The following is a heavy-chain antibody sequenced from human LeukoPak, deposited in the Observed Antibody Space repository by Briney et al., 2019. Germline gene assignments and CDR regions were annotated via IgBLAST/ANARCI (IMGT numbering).Heavy chain of an antibody. CDR3: ARTSSYSYGDYDNAFDI. D-gene: IGHD4-17*01. J-gene: IGHJ3*02. Sequence: SETLSLTCTVSGGSISSGGYYWSWIRQHPGKGLEWIGYIYYSGSTYYNPSLKSRVTISVDTSKNQFSLKLSSVTAADTAVYYCARTSSYSYGDYDNAFDIWGQGTMATVSS. V-gene: IGHV4-31*03. CDR1: GGSISSGGYY. CDR2: IYYSGST.